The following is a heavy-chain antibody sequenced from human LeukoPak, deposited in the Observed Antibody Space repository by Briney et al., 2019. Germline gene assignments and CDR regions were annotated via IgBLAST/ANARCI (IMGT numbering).Heavy chain of an antibody. CDR3: ARDGVVAINWFDP. V-gene: IGHV4-38-2*02. D-gene: IGHD3-22*01. Sequence: SETLSLTCTVSGYSISSGYYWGWIRQPPGKGLEWIGSIYHSGSTYYNPSLKSRVAISVDTSKNQFSLKLSSVTAADTAVYYCARDGVVAINWFDPWGQGTLVTVSS. J-gene: IGHJ5*02. CDR1: GYSISSGYY. CDR2: IYHSGST.